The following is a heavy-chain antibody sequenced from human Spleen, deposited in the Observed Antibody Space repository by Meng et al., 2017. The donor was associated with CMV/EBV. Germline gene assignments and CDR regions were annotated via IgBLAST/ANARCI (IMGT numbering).Heavy chain of an antibody. CDR1: GASIRTNY. D-gene: IGHD1-1*01. CDR3: AGPDDMGSSPHDPFDI. V-gene: IGHV4-59*01. CDR2: ISYTGYI. J-gene: IGHJ3*02. Sequence: LRLSCTVSGASIRTNYWSWSRRPPGKGLEYIGSISYTGYIEYNPSLKGRVTISLDTSKNHFSLKLMSVTAADTAMYFCAGPDDMGSSPHDPFDIWGQGTMVTVSS.